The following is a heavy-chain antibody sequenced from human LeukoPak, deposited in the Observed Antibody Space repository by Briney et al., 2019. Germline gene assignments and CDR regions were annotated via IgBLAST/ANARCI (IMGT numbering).Heavy chain of an antibody. Sequence: PGGSLRLSCVGSGFTFRNHWVNWVRQSPRKGLEWVANIKPDGIDKYYVDSARGRFTVSRDNAKNSAFLQMNSLRAEDTAIYYCATISAQTFDIWGQGTLVSASS. CDR3: ATISAQTFDI. D-gene: IGHD5-24*01. CDR1: GFTFRNHW. CDR2: IKPDGIDK. V-gene: IGHV3-7*01. J-gene: IGHJ3*02.